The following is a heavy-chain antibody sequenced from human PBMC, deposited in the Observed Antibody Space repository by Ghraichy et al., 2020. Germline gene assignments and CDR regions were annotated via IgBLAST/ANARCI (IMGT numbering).Heavy chain of an antibody. D-gene: IGHD6-6*01. CDR1: GFTFSSYA. CDR2: ISGSGGST. V-gene: IGHV3-23*01. J-gene: IGHJ4*02. Sequence: LSLTCAASGFTFSSYAMSWVRQAPGKGLEWVSAISGSGGSTYYADSVKGRFTISRDNSKNTLYLQMNSLRAEDTAVYYCAKDGFSSSSDYWGQGTLVTVSS. CDR3: AKDGFSSSSDY.